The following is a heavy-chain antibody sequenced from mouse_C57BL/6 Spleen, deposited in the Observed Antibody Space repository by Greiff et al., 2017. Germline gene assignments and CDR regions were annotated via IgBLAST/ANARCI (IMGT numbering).Heavy chain of an antibody. Sequence: QVQLQQPGTELVKPGASVKLSCKASGYTFTSYWMHWVKQRPGQGLEWIGNIIPSNGGTNYNEKFKSKATLTVDKSSSTAYMQRSSLTSEDSAVYYCARERPYYSYYFDYWGQGNTLTVSS. CDR3: ARERPYYSYYFDY. V-gene: IGHV1-53*01. CDR2: IIPSNGGT. CDR1: GYTFTSYW. J-gene: IGHJ2*01. D-gene: IGHD2-10*01.